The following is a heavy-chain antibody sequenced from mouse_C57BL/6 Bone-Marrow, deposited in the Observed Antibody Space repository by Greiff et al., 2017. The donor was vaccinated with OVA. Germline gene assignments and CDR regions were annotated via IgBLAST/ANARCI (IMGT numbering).Heavy chain of an antibody. CDR1: GYTFTSYW. J-gene: IGHJ4*01. V-gene: IGHV1-50*01. D-gene: IGHD1-1*02. CDR3: AGSHYAMDY. Sequence: QVQLQQPGAELVKPGASVKLSCKASGYTFTSYWMQWVKQRPGQGLEWIGEIDPSDSYTNYNQKFNGKATLTVDTSSSPAYMQLSSLTSEDSAVYYCAGSHYAMDYWGQGTSVTVSS. CDR2: IDPSDSYT.